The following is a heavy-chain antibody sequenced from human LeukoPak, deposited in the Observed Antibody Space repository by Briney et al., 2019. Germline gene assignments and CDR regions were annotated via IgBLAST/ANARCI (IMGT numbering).Heavy chain of an antibody. Sequence: SETLSLTCAVYGGSFSGYYWSWIRQPPGKGLEWIGEINHSGSTNYNPSLKSRVTISVDTSKNQFSLKLSSVTAADTAVYYCARHLPYFYGSESYYNKANWFDPWGQGTLVTVSS. D-gene: IGHD3-10*01. CDR3: ARHLPYFYGSESYYNKANWFDP. CDR1: GGSFSGYY. J-gene: IGHJ5*02. CDR2: INHSGST. V-gene: IGHV4-34*01.